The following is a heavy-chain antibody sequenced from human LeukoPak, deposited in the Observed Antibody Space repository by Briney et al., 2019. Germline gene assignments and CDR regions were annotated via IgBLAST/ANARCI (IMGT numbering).Heavy chain of an antibody. Sequence: GGSLRLSCAASGFTFSPYAFHWVRQAPGKGLEWVAFISEYAGNNKYYAESVKGRFTISRDNSRNTLYLQVNSLRTEDTAVYYCARDFRATVVTAGPDYWGQGTLVTVSS. CDR3: ARDFRATVVTAGPDY. V-gene: IGHV3-30-3*01. D-gene: IGHD4-23*01. CDR2: ISEYAGNNK. CDR1: GFTFSPYA. J-gene: IGHJ4*02.